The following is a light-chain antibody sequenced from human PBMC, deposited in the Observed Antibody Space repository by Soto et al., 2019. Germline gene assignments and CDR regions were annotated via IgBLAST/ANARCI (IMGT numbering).Light chain of an antibody. CDR3: SSYACSNNFA. V-gene: IGLV2-8*01. Sequence: QSALTQPPSASGSPGQSVTISCTGTSSDVGGYNSVSWYQQHPGKAPKLMIYEVNKRPSGVPDRFSGSKSGNTASLTVSGLQAEDEADYYCSSYACSNNFAFGGGTKLTVL. CDR1: SSDVGGYNS. J-gene: IGLJ3*02. CDR2: EVN.